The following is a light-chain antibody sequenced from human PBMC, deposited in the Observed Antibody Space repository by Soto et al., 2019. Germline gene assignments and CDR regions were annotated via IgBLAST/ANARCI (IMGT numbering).Light chain of an antibody. CDR3: QQYNNWPPMYT. Sequence: EIVMTQSPATLSVSPGERATLSCRASQSVSSNLAWYQQKPGQAPRLLIYGASTRGTGIPARFSGSGSGTEFTLTISRLQSEDFAVYYCQQYNNWPPMYTFGQGTKLEIK. CDR2: GAS. V-gene: IGKV3-15*01. J-gene: IGKJ2*01. CDR1: QSVSSN.